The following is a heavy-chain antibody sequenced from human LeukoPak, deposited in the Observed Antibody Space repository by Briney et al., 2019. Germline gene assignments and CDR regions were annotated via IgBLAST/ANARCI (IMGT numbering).Heavy chain of an antibody. CDR2: IYPDDSDT. Sequence: GESLKISXKGSGFSFTNYWIGWVRQMPGKGLEWMGIIYPDDSDTIYSPSFQGQVTISADKSISTAYLQWSSLKASDTAVYYCARRYCSGGSCYANFDYWGQGTLVTVSS. J-gene: IGHJ4*02. CDR3: ARRYCSGGSCYANFDY. D-gene: IGHD2-15*01. CDR1: GFSFTNYW. V-gene: IGHV5-51*01.